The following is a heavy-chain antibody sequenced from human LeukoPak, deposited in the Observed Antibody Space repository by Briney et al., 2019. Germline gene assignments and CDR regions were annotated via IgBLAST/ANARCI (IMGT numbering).Heavy chain of an antibody. CDR3: ARNGEYGGSSWPPYYGMDV. J-gene: IGHJ6*02. CDR1: GFTFSSYS. D-gene: IGHD6-13*01. V-gene: IGHV3-21*01. Sequence: GGSLRLSCAASGFTFSSYSMNWVRQAPGQGLEWVSSISSSSSYISYADSVKGRFTISRDNAKNSLYLQMNSLRAEDTAVYYCARNGEYGGSSWPPYYGMDVWGQGTTVTVSS. CDR2: ISSSSSYI.